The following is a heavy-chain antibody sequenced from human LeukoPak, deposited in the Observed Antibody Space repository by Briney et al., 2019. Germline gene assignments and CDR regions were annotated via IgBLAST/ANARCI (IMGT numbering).Heavy chain of an antibody. D-gene: IGHD3-10*01. Sequence: GGSLRLSCAASGFTFSSYSMNWVRQAPGKGLEWVSSISSSSSYIYYADSVKGRFTISRDNSKNTLYLQMNSLRAEDTAVYCCARGSWESMVRGAPTDWGQGTLVTVSS. CDR2: ISSSSSYI. CDR1: GFTFSSYS. CDR3: ARGSWESMVRGAPTD. J-gene: IGHJ4*02. V-gene: IGHV3-21*01.